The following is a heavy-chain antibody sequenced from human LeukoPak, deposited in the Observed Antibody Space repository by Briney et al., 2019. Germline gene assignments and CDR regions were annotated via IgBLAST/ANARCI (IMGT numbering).Heavy chain of an antibody. CDR2: ISHSGST. V-gene: IGHV4-38-2*02. D-gene: IGHD6-13*01. CDR3: ARVGIAAADTAVGY. Sequence: PSETLSLTCTVSGYSISSGYYWGWIRQPPGEGLEWIGTISHSGSTYYLPSLRGRVTISLDTSKKQFSLNLSSVTAADTAVYYCARVGIAAADTAVGYWGRGTLVTVSS. J-gene: IGHJ4*02. CDR1: GYSISSGYY.